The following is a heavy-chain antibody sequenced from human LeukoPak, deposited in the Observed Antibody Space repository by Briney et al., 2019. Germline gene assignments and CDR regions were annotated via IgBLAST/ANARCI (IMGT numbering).Heavy chain of an antibody. CDR3: ARAAPGFWSTTSPFDP. Sequence: PSETLPLTCTVSGGSISSYYWSWIRQPAGKGLEWIGRIYTSGSTNYNPSLKSRVTMSVDTSKNQFSLKLSSVTAADTAVYYCARAAPGFWSTTSPFDPWGQGTLVTVSS. CDR2: IYTSGST. J-gene: IGHJ5*02. V-gene: IGHV4-4*07. D-gene: IGHD3-3*01. CDR1: GGSISSYY.